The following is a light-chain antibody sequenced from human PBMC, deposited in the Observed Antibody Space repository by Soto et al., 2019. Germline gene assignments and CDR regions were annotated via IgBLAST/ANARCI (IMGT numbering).Light chain of an antibody. J-gene: IGKJ1*01. Sequence: EIVMTQSPATLSVSPGERASLSGRASQSVSSNLAWYQQKPGQAPRLLIYGASTRATGIPDRFSDSGSGTEFTLTISSLQAEDCAVYYCQQYKNWPQCTFGQGTKVAIK. CDR3: QQYKNWPQCT. CDR2: GAS. CDR1: QSVSSN. V-gene: IGKV3-15*01.